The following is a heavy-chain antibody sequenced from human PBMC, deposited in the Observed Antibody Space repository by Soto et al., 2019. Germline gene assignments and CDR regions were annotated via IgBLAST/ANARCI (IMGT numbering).Heavy chain of an antibody. CDR1: GFTFSDYY. Sequence: PGGSLRLSCAASGFTFSDYYMSWIRQAPGKGLECISYISSSGSTIYYADSVKGRFTISRDNAKNSLYLQMNSLRAEDTAVYYCARAPEFWSGYYTGIDWFDPWGQGTLVTVSS. J-gene: IGHJ5*02. CDR2: ISSSGSTI. V-gene: IGHV3-11*01. CDR3: ARAPEFWSGYYTGIDWFDP. D-gene: IGHD3-3*01.